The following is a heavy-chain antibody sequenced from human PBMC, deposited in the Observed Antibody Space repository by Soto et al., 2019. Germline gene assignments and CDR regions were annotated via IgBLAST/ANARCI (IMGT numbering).Heavy chain of an antibody. Sequence: EGQLVESGGGLVQPGRSLRPSCVASGFSFDHYAMHWVRQAPGKGLEWVAGRTWNSGTKDYGNSVKGRFSMSRDNAQNSLHLQMNCLGPEDTTLYYCARDSEQFRPVARLGASFDIWGQGTLVTVSS. CDR3: ARDSEQFRPVARLGASFDI. CDR2: RTWNSGTK. D-gene: IGHD2-2*01. CDR1: GFSFDHYA. V-gene: IGHV3-9*01. J-gene: IGHJ3*02.